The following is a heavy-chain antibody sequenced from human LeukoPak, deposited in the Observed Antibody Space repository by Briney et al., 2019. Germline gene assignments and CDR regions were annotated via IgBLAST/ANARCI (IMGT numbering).Heavy chain of an antibody. CDR3: ASDDFWSGYYV. J-gene: IGHJ4*02. V-gene: IGHV4-39*07. CDR1: GGSISSSSYY. Sequence: PSETLSLTCTVSGGSISSSSYYWGWIRQPPGKGLEWIGSIYYSGSTYYNPSLKSRVTISVDTSKNQFSLKLSSVTAADTAVYYCASDDFWSGYYVGGQGTLVTVSS. CDR2: IYYSGST. D-gene: IGHD3-3*01.